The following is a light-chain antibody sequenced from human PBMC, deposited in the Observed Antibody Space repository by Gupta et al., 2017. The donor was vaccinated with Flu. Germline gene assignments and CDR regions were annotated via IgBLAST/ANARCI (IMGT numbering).Light chain of an antibody. V-gene: IGKV3-20*01. CDR2: GAS. CDR1: QRGNSRY. Sequence: ESVLTQPPGTLSLSPGERATLTCRASQRGNSRYLAWYQQRPGQAPRLLIYGASSRATGIPDRFSGSGSGTDFTLTISRLEPEDFAVFYCHQYGNSPDTFGQGTKLEI. CDR3: HQYGNSPDT. J-gene: IGKJ2*01.